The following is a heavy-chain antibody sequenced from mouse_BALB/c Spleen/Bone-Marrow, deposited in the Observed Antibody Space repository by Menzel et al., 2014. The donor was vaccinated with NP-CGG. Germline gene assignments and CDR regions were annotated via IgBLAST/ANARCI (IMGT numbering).Heavy chain of an antibody. CDR1: GFTFTDYY. CDR3: ARFPIDY. CDR2: IRNKAYGYTT. J-gene: IGHJ4*01. Sequence: VQLQQSGGGLVQPGGSLRLSCTTSGFTFTDYYMSWVRQPPGKALEWLAFIRNKAYGYTTEYSASVRGRFTISRDNSQSILYLQMNTLRAEYSATYYCARFPIDYWDQGTSVTVSS. V-gene: IGHV7-3*02.